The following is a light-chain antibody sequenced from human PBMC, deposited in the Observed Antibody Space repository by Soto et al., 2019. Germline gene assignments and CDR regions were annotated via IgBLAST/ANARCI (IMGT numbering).Light chain of an antibody. CDR1: QSVDSY. J-gene: IGKJ4*01. V-gene: IGKV3-11*01. Sequence: EIVLTQSPATLSLSPGERATLSCRASQSVDSYLAWYQQNRGQAPRLLIFDASNRATGIPARFSGSGAGTDFTLTISSLEPEAFAVYYCQQHSNRLTFGGGTKVEIK. CDR2: DAS. CDR3: QQHSNRLT.